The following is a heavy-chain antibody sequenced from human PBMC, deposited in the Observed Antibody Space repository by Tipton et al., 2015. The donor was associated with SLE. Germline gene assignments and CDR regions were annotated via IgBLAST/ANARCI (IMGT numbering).Heavy chain of an antibody. CDR1: GASISSGSYY. J-gene: IGHJ6*02. Sequence: TLSLTCTVSGASISSGSYYWTWIRQPAGKGLEWLGHIYTSGKSNYNPSLNSRVTIFVDRSKNQFSLNLTSVTAADTAVYFCARDDSVWYLNYYYGMNVWGQGTTVTVSS. CDR2: IYTSGKS. D-gene: IGHD6-19*01. CDR3: ARDDSVWYLNYYYGMNV. V-gene: IGHV4-61*09.